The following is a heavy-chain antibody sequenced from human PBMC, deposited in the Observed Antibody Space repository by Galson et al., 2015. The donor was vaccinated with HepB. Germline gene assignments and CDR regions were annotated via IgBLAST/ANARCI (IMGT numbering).Heavy chain of an antibody. J-gene: IGHJ4*02. D-gene: IGHD2-15*01. Sequence: ETLSLTCTVSGGFISTYYWGWLRQPPGKTLEWIGYVHYTGTTNYSPSLKSRVTVSLDMSKHQFFLTLNSVTAADTAVYYCARERTYCSGGSCDFAFDYWGPGMLVTVSS. CDR1: GGFISTYY. V-gene: IGHV4-59*01. CDR2: VHYTGTT. CDR3: ARERTYCSGGSCDFAFDY.